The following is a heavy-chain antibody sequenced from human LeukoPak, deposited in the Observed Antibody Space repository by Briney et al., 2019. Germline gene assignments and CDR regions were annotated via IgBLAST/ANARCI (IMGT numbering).Heavy chain of an antibody. CDR3: ARAGDYGYYYYYGMDV. CDR2: INHSGST. D-gene: IGHD4-17*01. J-gene: IGHJ6*02. V-gene: IGHV4-34*01. CDR1: GGSFSGYY. Sequence: SETLSLTCAVYGGSFSGYYWSWIRQPPGKGLEWIGEINHSGSTNYNPSLKSRVTISVDTSKNQFSLKLSSVTAADTAVYYCARAGDYGYYYYYGMDVWGQGTTVTVSS.